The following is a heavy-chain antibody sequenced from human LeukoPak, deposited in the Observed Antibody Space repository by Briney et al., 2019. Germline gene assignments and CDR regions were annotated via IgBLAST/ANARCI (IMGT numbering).Heavy chain of an antibody. CDR3: ARDAGIVAFDI. D-gene: IGHD2-15*01. V-gene: IGHV3-21*01. J-gene: IGHJ3*02. Sequence: GGSLRLSCVASGFTFGGYTINWVRLAPGKGLEWVSSVSSSLNMYFAESVKGRFTISRDSARNSVSLQLNSLRVEDTAVYYCARDAGIVAFDIWGQGTVVTVSS. CDR2: VSSSLNM. CDR1: GFTFGGYT.